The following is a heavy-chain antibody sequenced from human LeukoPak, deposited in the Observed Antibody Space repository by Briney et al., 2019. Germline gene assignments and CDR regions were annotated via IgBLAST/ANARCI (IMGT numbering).Heavy chain of an antibody. CDR2: IWYDGSTK. CDR3: ARDLTGNYGDYVSYYFDY. Sequence: PGGSLRLSCAASGFTFSTYGMHWVRQAPGKGLEWVAVIWYDGSTKYYADSVKGRFTISRDNSKNTLYLQMNSLRAEDTAVYYCARDLTGNYGDYVSYYFDYWGQGTLVTVSS. J-gene: IGHJ4*02. D-gene: IGHD4-17*01. CDR1: GFTFSTYG. V-gene: IGHV3-33*01.